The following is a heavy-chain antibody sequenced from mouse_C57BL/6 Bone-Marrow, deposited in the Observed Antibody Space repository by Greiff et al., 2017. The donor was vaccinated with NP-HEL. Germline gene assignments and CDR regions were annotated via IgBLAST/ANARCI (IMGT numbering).Heavy chain of an antibody. Sequence: VQLQQSGAELARPGASVKLSCKASGYTFTSYGISWVKQRTGQGLEWIGEIYPRSGNTYYNEKFKGKATLTADKSSSTAYMELRSLTSEDSAVYFCASLYVNYEACFAYGGQGTLVTVSA. CDR3: ASLYVNYEACFAY. CDR1: GYTFTSYG. CDR2: IYPRSGNT. V-gene: IGHV1-81*01. D-gene: IGHD2-1*01. J-gene: IGHJ3*01.